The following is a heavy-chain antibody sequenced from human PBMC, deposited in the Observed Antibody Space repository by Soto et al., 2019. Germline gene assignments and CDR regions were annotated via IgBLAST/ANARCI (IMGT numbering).Heavy chain of an antibody. J-gene: IGHJ3*02. Sequence: PGGSLRLSCAASGFTFSSYAMSWVRQAPGKGLEWVSAISGSGGSTYYADSVKGRFTISRDNSKNTLYLQMNSLRAEDTAVYYCAKDRSGSYSVLDAFDIWGQGTMVTVSS. D-gene: IGHD1-26*01. V-gene: IGHV3-23*01. CDR2: ISGSGGST. CDR3: AKDRSGSYSVLDAFDI. CDR1: GFTFSSYA.